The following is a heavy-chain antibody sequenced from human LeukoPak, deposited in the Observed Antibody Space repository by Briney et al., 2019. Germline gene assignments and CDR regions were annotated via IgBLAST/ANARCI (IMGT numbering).Heavy chain of an antibody. CDR2: IYYSGST. Sequence: SETLSLTCTVSGGSISSYYWSWIRQPPGKGLEWIGYIYYSGSTNYNPSLKSRVTISVDTSKNQFSLKLSSVTAADAAVYYCARDQWLGIDYWGQGTLVTVSS. CDR1: GGSISSYY. V-gene: IGHV4-59*01. J-gene: IGHJ4*02. D-gene: IGHD6-19*01. CDR3: ARDQWLGIDY.